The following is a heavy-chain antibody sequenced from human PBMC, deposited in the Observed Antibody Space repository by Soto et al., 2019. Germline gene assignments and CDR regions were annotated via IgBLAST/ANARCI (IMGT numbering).Heavy chain of an antibody. CDR3: AKDAAMVSSTFNYFDY. J-gene: IGHJ4*02. V-gene: IGHV3-23*01. D-gene: IGHD6-13*01. Sequence: EVQLLESGGGLVQPGGSLRLSCAASGFFFSSYAMSWVRQAPGKRLEWVSGIGGSGGYKSYADSVKGRFTMSRDNSKNTLYLQMESLGAEDTAVYYCAKDAAMVSSTFNYFDYWGQGTLVAVAS. CDR2: IGGSGGYK. CDR1: GFFFSSYA.